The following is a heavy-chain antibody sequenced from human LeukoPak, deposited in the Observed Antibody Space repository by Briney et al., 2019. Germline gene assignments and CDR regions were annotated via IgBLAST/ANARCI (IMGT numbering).Heavy chain of an antibody. Sequence: PGGSLRLSCSVSGFTFSSYAMTWVRQAPGKGLEWVSALGPTGRSTYYADSVKGRFTISRDNSKNTLYLQMNSLRADDTAVYYCAKCGGDCYYYYYYMDVWGKGTTVTVSS. CDR2: LGPTGRST. CDR1: GFTFSSYA. CDR3: AKCGGDCYYYYYYMDV. J-gene: IGHJ6*03. V-gene: IGHV3-23*01. D-gene: IGHD2-21*01.